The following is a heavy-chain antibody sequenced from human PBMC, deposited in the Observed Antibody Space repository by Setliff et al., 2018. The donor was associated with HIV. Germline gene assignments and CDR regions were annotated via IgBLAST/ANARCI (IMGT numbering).Heavy chain of an antibody. V-gene: IGHV1-8*02. D-gene: IGHD3-10*01. CDR3: ARGRGSQSYYYLDV. CDR2: MNPNSGNT. CDR1: GGTFSSFG. J-gene: IGHJ6*03. Sequence: ASVKVSCKASGGTFSSFGISWVRQATGQGLEWMAWMNPNSGNTGYAQKFQGRVTMTRNTSISTAYMELSSLRSDDTAVYYCARGRGSQSYYYLDVWGKGTTVTVSS.